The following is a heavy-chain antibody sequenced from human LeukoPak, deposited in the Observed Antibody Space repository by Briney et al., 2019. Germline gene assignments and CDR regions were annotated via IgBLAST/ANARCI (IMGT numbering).Heavy chain of an antibody. V-gene: IGHV3-23*01. Sequence: GGSLRLSCAASGFTFSSYAMSWVRQAPEKGLEWVSAISGSGGSTYYADSVKGRFTVSRDNSKNTLYLQMNSLRAEDTAVYYCAKDLTGYGPFPRQDYWGQGTLVTVSS. CDR2: ISGSGGST. J-gene: IGHJ4*02. CDR3: AKDLTGYGPFPRQDY. D-gene: IGHD5-12*01. CDR1: GFTFSSYA.